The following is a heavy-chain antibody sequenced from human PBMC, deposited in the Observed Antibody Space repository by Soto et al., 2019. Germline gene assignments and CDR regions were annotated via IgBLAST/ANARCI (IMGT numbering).Heavy chain of an antibody. CDR3: AKDRGIAEAGSYYYYVLDV. CDR2: ISYDGSNK. Sequence: GGSLRLSCAASGFTFISYGMHWVRQAPGKGLEWVAVISYDGSNKYYADSVKGRFTISRDNSKNTLYLQMNSLRAEDTAVYYCAKDRGIAEAGSYYYYVLDVWGQGTTVTGSS. D-gene: IGHD6-19*01. V-gene: IGHV3-30*18. CDR1: GFTFISYG. J-gene: IGHJ6*02.